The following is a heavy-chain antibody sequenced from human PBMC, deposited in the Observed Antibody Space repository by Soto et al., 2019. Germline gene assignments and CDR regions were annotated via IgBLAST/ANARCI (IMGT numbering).Heavy chain of an antibody. CDR1: GFTFSSYE. CDR2: ISSSGSTI. V-gene: IGHV3-48*03. D-gene: IGHD1-26*01. J-gene: IGHJ4*02. Sequence: QPGGSLRLSCAASGFTFSSYEMNWVRQAPGKGLEWLSYISSSGSTIYYADSPKGRFTISRDNAKNSLYLQMNSLRAEDTAVYYCEREDSSDVFDYWGQGTLVTVFS. CDR3: EREDSSDVFDY.